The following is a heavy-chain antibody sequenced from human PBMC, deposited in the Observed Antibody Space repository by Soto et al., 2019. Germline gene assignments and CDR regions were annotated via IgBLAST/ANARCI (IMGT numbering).Heavy chain of an antibody. CDR2: MYYSGST. J-gene: IGHJ6*02. V-gene: IGHV4-39*01. CDR3: ATHAVSIVVVPASDYGMDV. D-gene: IGHD2-2*01. Sequence: SETLSLTCTVSGGSISISSYYWGWIRQPPGKGLGWFGNMYYSGSTYYNPSLKSRVTISVATSKNQFSLKLNSVTATDTAVYYCATHAVSIVVVPASDYGMDVSCQGGRVAVSS. CDR1: GGSISISSYY.